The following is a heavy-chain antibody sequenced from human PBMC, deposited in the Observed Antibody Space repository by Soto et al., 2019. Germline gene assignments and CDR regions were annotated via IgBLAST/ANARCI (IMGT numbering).Heavy chain of an antibody. V-gene: IGHV1-18*01. CDR3: AREPDYDFWSGYKNTPELFDY. CDR1: GYTFTSYG. Sequence: ASVKVSCKASGYTFTSYGISWVRQAPGQGLEWMGWISAYNGNTNYAQKLQGRVTMTTDTSTSTAYMELRSLRSDDTAVYYCAREPDYDFWSGYKNTPELFDYWGQGSLVTVSS. D-gene: IGHD3-3*01. J-gene: IGHJ4*02. CDR2: ISAYNGNT.